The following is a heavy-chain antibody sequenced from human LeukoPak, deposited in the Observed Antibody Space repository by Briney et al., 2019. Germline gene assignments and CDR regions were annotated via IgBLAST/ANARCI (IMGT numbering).Heavy chain of an antibody. CDR1: GFTFSDYY. D-gene: IGHD3-22*01. CDR2: ISSSGSTI. Sequence: GGSLRLSCAASGFTFSDYYMSWIRQAPGKGLEWVSYISSSGSTIYYADSVKGRFTFSRDNAKNSLYLQMNSLRAEDTAVHYCARGRGYYDSSGHLPFDHWGQGTLVTVSS. CDR3: ARGRGYYDSSGHLPFDH. J-gene: IGHJ4*02. V-gene: IGHV3-11*01.